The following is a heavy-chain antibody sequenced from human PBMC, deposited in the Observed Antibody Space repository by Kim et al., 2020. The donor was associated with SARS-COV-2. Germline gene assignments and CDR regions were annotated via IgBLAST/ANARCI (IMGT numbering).Heavy chain of an antibody. J-gene: IGHJ6*02. D-gene: IGHD1-1*01. CDR2: IIPIFGTA. V-gene: IGHV1-69*13. Sequence: SVKVSCKASGGTFSSYAISWVRQAPGQGLEWMGGIIPIFGTANYAQKFQGRVTITADESTSTAYMELSSLRYEDTAGYYCATTPFYYYGMDVWGQGTTVTVSS. CDR1: GGTFSSYA. CDR3: ATTPFYYYGMDV.